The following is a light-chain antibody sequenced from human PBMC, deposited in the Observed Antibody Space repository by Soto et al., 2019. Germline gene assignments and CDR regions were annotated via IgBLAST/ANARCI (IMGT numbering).Light chain of an antibody. CDR2: EVV. CDR1: KNDIGVYDF. V-gene: IGLV2-8*01. Sequence: QSALTQPPSASGSPGQSVTISCTGTKNDIGVYDFVSWYQHHPGKAPRLIIYEVVQRPSGVPDRFSGSKSGNTASLTVSGLQAGDEADYYCSSFAANDNVVFGGGTKLTVL. J-gene: IGLJ3*02. CDR3: SSFAANDNVV.